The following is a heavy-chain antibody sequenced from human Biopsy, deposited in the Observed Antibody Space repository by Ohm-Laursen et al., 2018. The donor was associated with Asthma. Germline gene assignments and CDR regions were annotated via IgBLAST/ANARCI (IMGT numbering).Heavy chain of an antibody. D-gene: IGHD1-20*01. CDR3: ARDLRSDNWNPWGMDV. Sequence: RSLRLSCTASGFTFSNYAMSWVRQAPGKGLEWVAVISYDGTNKDYADSVKGRLTFSRDNSQNTLSLEMNSLRVEDTAVYYCARDLRSDNWNPWGMDVWGLGTTVTVAS. CDR1: GFTFSNYA. CDR2: ISYDGTNK. J-gene: IGHJ6*02. V-gene: IGHV3-30*03.